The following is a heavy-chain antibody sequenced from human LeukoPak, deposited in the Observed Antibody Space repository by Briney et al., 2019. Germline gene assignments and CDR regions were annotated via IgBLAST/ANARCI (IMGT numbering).Heavy chain of an antibody. CDR1: GFTFSTYA. V-gene: IGHV3-23*01. J-gene: IGHJ4*02. CDR2: ISGNGIAA. CDR3: AKGWSDYYYYFDY. D-gene: IGHD3-3*01. Sequence: GGSLRLSCAASGFTFSTYAMNWVRQAPGKGLEWVSGISGNGIAAYYADSVKGRFTIFRDNSKTTLYLQIDSLRAEDTAVYYCAKGWSDYYYYFDYWGQGTLVTVSS.